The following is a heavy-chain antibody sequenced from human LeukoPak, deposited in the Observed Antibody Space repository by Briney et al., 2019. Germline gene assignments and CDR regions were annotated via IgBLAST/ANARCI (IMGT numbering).Heavy chain of an antibody. V-gene: IGHV3-72*01. CDR3: ATRGSFLSGFSN. CDR2: TRNKANSYTT. CDR1: GFTFSDHY. Sequence: GGSLRLSCAASGFTFSDHYMDWVRQAPGKGLEWVGRTRNKANSYTTEYAASVKGRFTISRDDSKNSLYLQMNSLKTEDTAVYYCATRGSFLSGFSNWGQGTLVTVSS. D-gene: IGHD3-3*02. J-gene: IGHJ4*02.